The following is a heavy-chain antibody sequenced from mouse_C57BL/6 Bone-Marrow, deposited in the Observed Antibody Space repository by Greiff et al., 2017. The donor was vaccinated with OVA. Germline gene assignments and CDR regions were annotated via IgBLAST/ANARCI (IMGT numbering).Heavy chain of an antibody. J-gene: IGHJ4*01. CDR2: INPGSGGT. CDR3: ARERLRRVYAMDY. CDR1: GYAFTNYL. Sequence: LQESGAELVRPGTSVKVSCKASGYAFTNYLIEWVKQRPGQGLEWIGVINPGSGGTNYNEKFKGKATLTADKSSSTAYMQLSSLTSEDSAVYFCARERLRRVYAMDYWGQGTSVTVSS. V-gene: IGHV1-54*01. D-gene: IGHD2-4*01.